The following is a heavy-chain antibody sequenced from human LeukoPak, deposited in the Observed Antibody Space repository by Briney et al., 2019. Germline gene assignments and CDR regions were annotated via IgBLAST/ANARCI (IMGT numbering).Heavy chain of an antibody. V-gene: IGHV4-31*01. J-gene: IGHJ3*02. CDR1: GGSIKGGGFF. CDR2: IYYSGST. D-gene: IGHD5-18*01. Sequence: PSETLSLTCSVSGGSIKGGGFFWNWVRQHPGKGLEWIGHIYYSGSTSYNPSVKSQVTISVDTSKDQFSLKLTSVTAADTAMYYCARDHGRSYNYGSDALDIWGQGTLVVVSA. CDR3: ARDHGRSYNYGSDALDI.